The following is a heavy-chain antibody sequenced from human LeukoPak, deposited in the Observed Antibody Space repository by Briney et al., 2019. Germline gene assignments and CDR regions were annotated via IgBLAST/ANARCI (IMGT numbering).Heavy chain of an antibody. V-gene: IGHV1-18*01. CDR2: ISAYNGNT. D-gene: IGHD1-26*01. CDR3: ARDVEATDAFDI. CDR1: GYSFTSYG. Sequence: ASVKVSCKASGYSFTSYGVSWERQAPGRGLEWMGWISAYNGNTNYAQKLQGRVTMTTDTSTSTAYMELRSLRSDDTAVYYCARDVEATDAFDIWGQGTMVTVSS. J-gene: IGHJ3*02.